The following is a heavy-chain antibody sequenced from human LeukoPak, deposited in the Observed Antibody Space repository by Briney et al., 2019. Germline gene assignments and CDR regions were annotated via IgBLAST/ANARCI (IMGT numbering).Heavy chain of an antibody. D-gene: IGHD2-2*01. V-gene: IGHV6-1*01. CDR2: TYYRSKWYN. CDR3: ARDLPVVVPAAMRRVGYFDY. J-gene: IGHJ4*02. CDR1: GDSVSSNSVA. Sequence: SQTLSLTCAISGDSVSSNSVAWNWIRQSPSRGLEWLGRTYYRSKWYNDYAVSVKSRITINPDTSKNQFSLQLNSVTPEDTAVYYCARDLPVVVPAAMRRVGYFDYWGQGTLVTVSS.